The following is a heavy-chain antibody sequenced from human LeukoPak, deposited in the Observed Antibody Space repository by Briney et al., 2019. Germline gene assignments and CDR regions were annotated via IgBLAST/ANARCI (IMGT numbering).Heavy chain of an antibody. Sequence: SETLSLTCDVSGASIRNKFWSWLRHPPGKALEWIGYISYTGTTNYNPSLQSRVTISVDTSKNQLSLKLTSMTAADTAVYYCARDTSGYYGRYEHWGQGTLVTVSS. CDR1: GASIRNKF. CDR2: ISYTGTT. V-gene: IGHV4-59*01. J-gene: IGHJ4*02. D-gene: IGHD3-3*01. CDR3: ARDTSGYYGRYEH.